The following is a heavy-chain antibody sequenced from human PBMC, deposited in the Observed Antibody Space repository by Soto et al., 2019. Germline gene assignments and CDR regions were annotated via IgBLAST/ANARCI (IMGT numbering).Heavy chain of an antibody. D-gene: IGHD2-2*01. CDR1: GGTFCSYA. CDR3: ASRNCSSTSCQYYYYGMHG. V-gene: IGHV1-69*13. CDR2: IIPIFGTA. Sequence: SSVKVSCKASGGTFCSYAISWVRQAPGQGLEWMGGIIPIFGTANYAQKFQGRVTITAAESTSTAYMALSRRRSEDMAVYYCASRNCSSTSCQYYYYGMHGWG. J-gene: IGHJ6*02.